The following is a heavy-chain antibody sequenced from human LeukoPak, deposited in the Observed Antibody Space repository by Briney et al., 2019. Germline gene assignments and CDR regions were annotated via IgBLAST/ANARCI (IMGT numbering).Heavy chain of an antibody. Sequence: PGGSLRLSCAASGFTVSSNYMSWVRQAPGKGLEWVSVIYSGGSTYYADSVKGRFTISRDNSKNTLYLQMNSLRAEDTAVYYCARDNHITMVRGVITHYYYGMDVWGQGTTVTVSS. V-gene: IGHV3-53*01. D-gene: IGHD3-10*01. J-gene: IGHJ6*02. CDR1: GFTVSSNY. CDR2: IYSGGST. CDR3: ARDNHITMVRGVITHYYYGMDV.